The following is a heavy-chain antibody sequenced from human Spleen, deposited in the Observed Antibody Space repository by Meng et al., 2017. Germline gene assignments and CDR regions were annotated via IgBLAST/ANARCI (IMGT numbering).Heavy chain of an antibody. J-gene: IGHJ5*02. CDR1: GDSISSSDSY. D-gene: IGHD1/OR15-1a*01. CDR2: IGHSGFT. CDR3: VRSRAWVRTGFDP. Sequence: QPQLQESGPGLVKPSETLSLICTVSGDSISSSDSYWGWIRQSPGKGLEWIGSIGHSGFTYYTPSLESRVTVSVDTSRSQFSLELTSVTAADTAVYYCVRSRAWVRTGFDPWGQGTLVTVSS. V-gene: IGHV4-39*01.